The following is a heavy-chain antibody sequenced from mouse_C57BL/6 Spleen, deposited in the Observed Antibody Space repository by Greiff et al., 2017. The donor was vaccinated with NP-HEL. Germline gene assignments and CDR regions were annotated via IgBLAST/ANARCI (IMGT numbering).Heavy chain of an antibody. J-gene: IGHJ2*01. D-gene: IGHD1-1*01. V-gene: IGHV1-59*01. Sequence: QVQLQQPGAELVRPGTSVKLSCKASGYTFTSYWMHWVKQRPGQGLEWIGVIDPSDSYTNYNQKFKGKATLTVDTSSSPAYMQLSSLTSEDSAVYYCARSRDTTVVDWGQGTTLTVSS. CDR2: IDPSDSYT. CDR1: GYTFTSYW. CDR3: ARSRDTTVVD.